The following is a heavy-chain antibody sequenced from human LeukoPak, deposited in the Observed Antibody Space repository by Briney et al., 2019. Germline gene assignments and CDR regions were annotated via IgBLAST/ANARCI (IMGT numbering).Heavy chain of an antibody. D-gene: IGHD2-2*02. CDR1: GFNFSGYS. Sequence: GGSLRLSCAASGFNFSGYSMNWVRQAPGKGLEWVSYISRSGSPIYYADPVKGRFTISRDNAKNSLFLQMNSLRVEDTAVYYCARRDCSTASCYTNTWFDPWGQGTLVTVSS. CDR3: ARRDCSTASCYTNTWFDP. V-gene: IGHV3-48*01. CDR2: ISRSGSPI. J-gene: IGHJ5*02.